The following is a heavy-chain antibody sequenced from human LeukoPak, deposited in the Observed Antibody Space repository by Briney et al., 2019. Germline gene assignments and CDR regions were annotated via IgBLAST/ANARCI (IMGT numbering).Heavy chain of an antibody. CDR1: GFTPSNYW. D-gene: IGHD3-10*01. CDR2: INPDGSNT. CDR3: AKDLHYGSADY. J-gene: IGHJ4*02. Sequence: GGSLRLSCAASGFTPSNYWMHWVRQDPGKGLVWVSYINPDGSNTNYADSVKGRFTISRDNAKNALYLQMNSLRAEDTAVYYCAKDLHYGSADYWGQGTLVTVSS. V-gene: IGHV3-74*01.